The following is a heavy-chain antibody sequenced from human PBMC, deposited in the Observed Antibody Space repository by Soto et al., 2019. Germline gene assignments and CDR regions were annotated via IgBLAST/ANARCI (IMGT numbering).Heavy chain of an antibody. CDR3: ARAGGFNWFDP. V-gene: IGHV4-31*03. J-gene: IGHJ5*02. CDR2: IYYYGNT. CDR1: GGSISSGGYY. D-gene: IGHD3-10*01. Sequence: QVQLQESGPGLVKPSQTLSLTCTVSGGSISSGGYYWSWIRQHPGKGREWIGYIYYYGNTYYNPSVKSRVTISVDTSKNQFSLQLTSVTAADTALYYCARAGGFNWFDPWGQGTLVTVSS.